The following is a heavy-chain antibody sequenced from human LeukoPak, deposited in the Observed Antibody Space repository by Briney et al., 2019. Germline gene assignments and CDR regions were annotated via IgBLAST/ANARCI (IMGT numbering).Heavy chain of an antibody. CDR2: ISATGGST. CDR3: AKGAVRGGSPRMGY. D-gene: IGHD6-25*01. Sequence: PGGSLRLSCATSGFTFSSYAMNWVRQAPGKGLEWVSIISATGGSTYHADSVKGRFTISRDNSKNRLYLQMNSLRAEDAAVYYCAKGAVRGGSPRMGYWGQGTRVTVSS. CDR1: GFTFSSYA. J-gene: IGHJ4*02. V-gene: IGHV3-23*01.